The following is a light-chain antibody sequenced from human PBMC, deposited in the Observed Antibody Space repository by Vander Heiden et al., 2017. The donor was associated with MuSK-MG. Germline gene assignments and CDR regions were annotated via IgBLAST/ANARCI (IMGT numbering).Light chain of an antibody. CDR3: CSYAGSSTLV. V-gene: IGLV2-23*01. Sequence: QSALTQPAYVSGSPGQSITISCTGTSSDVGSYNFVSWYQQHPGKATKLMIYEGTKRPSGVSNRFSGSKSGNTASLTISGLQAEDEADYYCCSYAGSSTLVFGTGTKVTVL. J-gene: IGLJ1*01. CDR1: SSDVGSYNF. CDR2: EGT.